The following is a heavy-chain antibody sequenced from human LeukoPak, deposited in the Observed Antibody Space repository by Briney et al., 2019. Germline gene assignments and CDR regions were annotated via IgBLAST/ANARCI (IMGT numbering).Heavy chain of an antibody. J-gene: IGHJ4*02. CDR3: VSPRGFSYGYFDY. CDR1: GGSISSSSAY. CDR2: IYYNKNT. D-gene: IGHD5-18*01. V-gene: IGHV4-39*01. Sequence: KPSETLSLTCTVSGGSISSSSAYWSWIRQPPGKGLEWIGSIYYNKNTYYNPSLKSRVTISADTSKNQFSLTLGSVSATDTAVYYCVSPRGFSYGYFDYWGQGTLVTVSS.